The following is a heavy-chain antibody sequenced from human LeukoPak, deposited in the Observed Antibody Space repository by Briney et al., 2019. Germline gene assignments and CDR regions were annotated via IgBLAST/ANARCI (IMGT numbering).Heavy chain of an antibody. CDR3: ARLAPNRRYYFDY. Sequence: KPSQTLSLTCTVSGGSISSGGYYWSWIRQHPGKGLEWIGYIYYSGSTYCNPSLKSRVTISVDTSKNQFSLKLSSVTAADTAVYYCARLAPNRRYYFDYWGQGTLVTVSS. CDR1: GGSISSGGYY. D-gene: IGHD1-14*01. CDR2: IYYSGST. V-gene: IGHV4-31*03. J-gene: IGHJ4*02.